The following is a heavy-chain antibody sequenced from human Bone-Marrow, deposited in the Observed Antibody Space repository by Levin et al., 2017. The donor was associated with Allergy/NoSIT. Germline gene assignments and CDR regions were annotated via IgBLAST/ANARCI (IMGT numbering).Heavy chain of an antibody. D-gene: IGHD6-13*01. CDR2: IYYSGST. CDR1: GGSISSSSYY. Sequence: PSETLSLTCTVSGGSISSSSYYWGWIRQPPGKGLEWIGSIYYSGSTYYNPSLRSRVTISVDTSKNPFSLKLSSVTAADTAVYYCAREYSSSSGKAFDIWGPGTMVTVSS. CDR3: AREYSSSSGKAFDI. V-gene: IGHV4-39*02. J-gene: IGHJ3*02.